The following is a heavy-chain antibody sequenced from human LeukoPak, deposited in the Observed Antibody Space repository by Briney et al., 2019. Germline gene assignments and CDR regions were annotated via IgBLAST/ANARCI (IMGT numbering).Heavy chain of an antibody. CDR2: IIPIFSTA. V-gene: IGHV1-69*05. CDR1: GGTFSSYA. Sequence: SVKVSCKASGGTFSSYAISWVRQAPGQGLEWMGRIIPIFSTANYAQKFQGRVTITTDESTSTAYMELSSLRSEDTAVYYCARDLYYYDSSGYYHLDYWGQGTLVTVSS. J-gene: IGHJ4*02. D-gene: IGHD3-22*01. CDR3: ARDLYYYDSSGYYHLDY.